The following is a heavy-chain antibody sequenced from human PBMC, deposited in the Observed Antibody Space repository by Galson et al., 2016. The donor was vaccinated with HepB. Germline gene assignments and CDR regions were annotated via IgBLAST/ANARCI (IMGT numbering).Heavy chain of an antibody. CDR3: ARAPDGLYDFWSGYYFDY. CDR2: IYYCGST. Sequence: SETLSLTCTVSGDSVSRGSYYWTWIRQPPGKGLDWIGYIYYCGSTDYNPSLKSRVTISVDRSKNKFSLKLTSVTAADTAVYYCARAPDGLYDFWSGYYFDYWGQGTLVTVSS. D-gene: IGHD3-3*01. J-gene: IGHJ4*02. V-gene: IGHV4-61*01. CDR1: GDSVSRGSYY.